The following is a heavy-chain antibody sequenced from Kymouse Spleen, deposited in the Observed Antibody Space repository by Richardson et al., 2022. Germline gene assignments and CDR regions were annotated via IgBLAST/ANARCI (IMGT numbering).Heavy chain of an antibody. CDR3: ATYSSSSHYYYYGMDV. D-gene: IGHD6-6*01. V-gene: IGHV4-34*01. CDR2: INHSGST. Sequence: QVQLQQWGAGLLKPSETLSLTCAVYGGSFSGYYWSWIRQPPGKGLEWIGEINHSGSTNYNPSLKSRVTISVDTSKNQFSLKLSSVTAADTAVYYCATYSSSSHYYYYGMDVWGQGTTVTVSS. CDR1: GGSFSGYY. J-gene: IGHJ6*02.